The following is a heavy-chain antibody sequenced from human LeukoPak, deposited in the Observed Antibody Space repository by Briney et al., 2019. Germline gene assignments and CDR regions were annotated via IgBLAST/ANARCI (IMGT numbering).Heavy chain of an antibody. D-gene: IGHD2-2*01. CDR3: ARHGPIVVVPAAIGWFDP. J-gene: IGHJ5*02. CDR2: IYYSGST. CDR1: VGSISSSSYY. V-gene: IGHV4-39*01. Sequence: SETLSLTCTVSVGSISSSSYYWGWIRQPPGKGLEWIGSIYYSGSTYYNPSLKSRVTISVDTSKNQFSLKLSSVTAADTAVYYCARHGPIVVVPAAIGWFDPWGQGTLVTVSS.